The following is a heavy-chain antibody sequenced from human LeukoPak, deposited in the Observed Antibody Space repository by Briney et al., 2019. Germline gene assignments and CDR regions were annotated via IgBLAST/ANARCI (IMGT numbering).Heavy chain of an antibody. CDR2: ISYDGSNK. D-gene: IGHD4-17*01. CDR1: GFTFSSYG. Sequence: GGSLRLSCAASGFTFSSYGMHWVRQAPGKGLEWVAVISYDGSNKYYADSVKGRFTISRDNSKNTLYLQMNSLRAEDTAVYYCAKVDGDYYYYGMDVWSKGTTVTVSS. J-gene: IGHJ6*04. V-gene: IGHV3-30*18. CDR3: AKVDGDYYYYGMDV.